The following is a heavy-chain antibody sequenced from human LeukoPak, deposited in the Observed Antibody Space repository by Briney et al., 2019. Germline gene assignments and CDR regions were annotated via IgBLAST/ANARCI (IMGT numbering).Heavy chain of an antibody. J-gene: IGHJ5*02. D-gene: IGHD3-22*01. V-gene: IGHV4-4*08. CDR2: MFASGTS. CDR1: GGSISSDY. Sequence: PSETLSLTCTVSGGSISSDYWSWIRQPPGKGLEYIGFMFASGTSNYNPSFKSRVTMTVDTSQNQFSLKLSSVTAADTAVYYCARNASTMIVPGGWFDPWGQGTLVTVSS. CDR3: ARNASTMIVPGGWFDP.